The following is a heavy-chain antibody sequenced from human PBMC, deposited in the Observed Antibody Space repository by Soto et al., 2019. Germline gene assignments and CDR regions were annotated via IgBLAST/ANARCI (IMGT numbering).Heavy chain of an antibody. CDR1: GGSISSGDYY. J-gene: IGHJ4*02. V-gene: IGHV4-30-4*01. CDR3: ARVPTPQYYGSGSYDFDY. D-gene: IGHD3-10*01. Sequence: SETLSLTCTVSGGSISSGDYYWSWIRQPPGKGLEWIWYIYYSGSTYYNPPLKSRVTISVDTSKNQFSLKLSSVTAADTAVYYCARVPTPQYYGSGSYDFDYWGQGILVSVTS. CDR2: IYYSGST.